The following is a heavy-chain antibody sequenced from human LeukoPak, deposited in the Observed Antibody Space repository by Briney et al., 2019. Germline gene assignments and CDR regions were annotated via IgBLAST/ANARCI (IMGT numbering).Heavy chain of an antibody. CDR2: MNPNSGNT. CDR3: ATSGEVRAVAGIFDY. V-gene: IGHV1-8*01. Sequence: ASVKVSYKASGYTFTSYDINWVRQATGQGLEWMGWMNPNSGNTGYAQKFQGRVTMTRDTSISTAYMELSRLRSDDTAVYYCATSGEVRAVAGIFDYWGQGTLVTVSS. D-gene: IGHD6-19*01. CDR1: GYTFTSYD. J-gene: IGHJ4*02.